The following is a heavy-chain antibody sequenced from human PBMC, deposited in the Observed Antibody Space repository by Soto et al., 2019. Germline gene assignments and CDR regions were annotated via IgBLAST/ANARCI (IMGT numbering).Heavy chain of an antibody. D-gene: IGHD2-15*01. J-gene: IGHJ4*02. CDR3: AREGSSGGSCYVDY. Sequence: SETLSLTCAVDGGSFNGCYWSWIRQPPGKGLEWMGESSHRGSTNYNPSLKSRVTISVDTSKNQFSLKLSSVPAADTAVSYCAREGSSGGSCYVDYWGQGTLVTVSS. CDR1: GGSFNGCY. V-gene: IGHV4-34*01. CDR2: SSHRGST.